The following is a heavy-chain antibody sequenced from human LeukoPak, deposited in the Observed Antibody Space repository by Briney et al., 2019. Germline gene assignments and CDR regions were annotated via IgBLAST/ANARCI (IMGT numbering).Heavy chain of an antibody. V-gene: IGHV7-4-1*02. J-gene: IGHJ4*02. CDR1: GYTFSSNA. CDR3: ARGYDSSGYFSD. D-gene: IGHD3-22*01. CDR2: IDTNTGNP. Sequence: ASVKVSCKASGYTFSSNAINWVRQAPGPGIEWMGWIDTNTGNPTYAQGFTGQFVFSLDTSVSTAYLQISSLKAEDTAEYFCARGYDSSGYFSDWGQGTLVAVSS.